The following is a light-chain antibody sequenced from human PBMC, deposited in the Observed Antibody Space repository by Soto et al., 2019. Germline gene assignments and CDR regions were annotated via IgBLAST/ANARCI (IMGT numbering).Light chain of an antibody. V-gene: IGKV1-39*01. Sequence: DIQLTQSPSSLSASVGDRVTITCRASESISTYLNWFQQKPGKAPRLLIYAASSLHSGVPSRFSGSGSGTDFTLSLSSLQPQDFATYYCQETYSVPFFSFGPGTKVDIK. CDR2: AAS. CDR3: QETYSVPFFS. J-gene: IGKJ3*01. CDR1: ESISTY.